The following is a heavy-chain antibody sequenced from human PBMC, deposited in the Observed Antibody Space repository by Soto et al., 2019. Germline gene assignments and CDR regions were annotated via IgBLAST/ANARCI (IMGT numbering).Heavy chain of an antibody. Sequence: GASVKVSCKASGYTFTSYGISWVRQAPGQGLEWMGWISAYNGNTNYAQKLQGRVTMTTDTSTSTAYMELRSLRPDDTAVYYCARVLVVVAATLWFDPWGQGTLVTVS. CDR3: ARVLVVVAATLWFDP. J-gene: IGHJ5*02. CDR1: GYTFTSYG. V-gene: IGHV1-18*01. CDR2: ISAYNGNT. D-gene: IGHD2-15*01.